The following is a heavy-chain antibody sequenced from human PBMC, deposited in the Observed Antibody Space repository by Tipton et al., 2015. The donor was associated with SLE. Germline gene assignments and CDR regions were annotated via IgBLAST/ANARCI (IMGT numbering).Heavy chain of an antibody. CDR3: ARDPSYREKQLGVFDY. D-gene: IGHD6-13*01. CDR1: GLTFSTYW. J-gene: IGHJ4*02. Sequence: SLRLSCAASGLTFSTYWMDWVRQAPGKGLVWVARIKSDGIEKAYADSVKGRFTISRDNAKNSLYLQMNSLRAEDRGVYYCARDPSYREKQLGVFDYWGQGALVIVSS. V-gene: IGHV3-74*01. CDR2: IKSDGIEK.